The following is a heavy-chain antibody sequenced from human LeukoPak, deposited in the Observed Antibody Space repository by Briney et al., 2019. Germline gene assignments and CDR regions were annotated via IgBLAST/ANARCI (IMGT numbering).Heavy chain of an antibody. CDR1: GYTFTGYY. V-gene: IGHV1-2*02. Sequence: APVKVSCKASGYTFTGYYMHWVRQAPGQGLEWMGWINPNSGGTNYAQKFQGRVTMTRDTSISTAYMELSRLRSDDTAVYYCARVFKYYVFWCGYPPYSSYGMASGAQGTAAPVPS. CDR3: ARVFKYYVFWCGYPPYSSYGMAS. D-gene: IGHD3-3*01. CDR2: INPNSGGT. J-gene: IGHJ6*02.